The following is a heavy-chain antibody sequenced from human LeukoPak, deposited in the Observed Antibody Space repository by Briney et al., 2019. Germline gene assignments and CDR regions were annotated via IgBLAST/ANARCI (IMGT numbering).Heavy chain of an antibody. J-gene: IGHJ4*02. CDR3: AKDLPSSGWSLAIDY. CDR1: GFTFSSYS. Sequence: GGSLRLSCAASGFTFSSYSMNWVRQAPGKGLEWVSSISSSSSYIYYADSVKGRFTISRDNAKNSLYLQMNSPRAEDTAVYYCAKDLPSSGWSLAIDYWGQGTLVTVSS. D-gene: IGHD6-19*01. V-gene: IGHV3-21*04. CDR2: ISSSSSYI.